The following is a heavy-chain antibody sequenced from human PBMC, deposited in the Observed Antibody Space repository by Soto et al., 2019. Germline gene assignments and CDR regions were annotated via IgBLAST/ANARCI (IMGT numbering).Heavy chain of an antibody. CDR3: ARVERGTATTVVDAFDI. CDR1: GGSVSSGNYY. J-gene: IGHJ3*02. CDR2: MSHRGGT. D-gene: IGHD1-1*01. V-gene: IGHV4-34*01. Sequence: QVQLQQWGAGLLKPSETLSLTCAVYGGSVSSGNYYWSWIRQPPGKGLEWIGEMSHRGGTHFNPSLKSRVTISVDRSKSHFSLKMSSVTAADTALYYCARVERGTATTVVDAFDIWGPGTMVTVSS.